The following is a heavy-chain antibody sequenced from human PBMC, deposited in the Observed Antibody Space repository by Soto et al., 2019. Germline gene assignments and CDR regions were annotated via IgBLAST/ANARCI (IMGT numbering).Heavy chain of an antibody. V-gene: IGHV4-39*01. CDR2: SFYRGST. Sequence: QLQLQESGPGLVKPSETLSLTCTVSVGSISSRSHSWGWIRQSPGKHLEWIGSSFYRGSTHYNPSLKTRVTISVDTSKNQVSLKVYSVTAADTAVYYCATADGFGVVTPFFEYWGQGILVTVSS. D-gene: IGHD3-3*01. CDR3: ATADGFGVVTPFFEY. CDR1: VGSISSRSHS. J-gene: IGHJ4*02.